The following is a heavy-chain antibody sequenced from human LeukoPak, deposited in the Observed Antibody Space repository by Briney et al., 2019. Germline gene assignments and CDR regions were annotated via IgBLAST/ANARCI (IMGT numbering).Heavy chain of an antibody. D-gene: IGHD2-2*01. Sequence: GGSLRLSCAASGFSFSSYAMSWVRQAPGKGLEWVTAISGSGGSTYYADSVKGRFTISRDNSKNTLYLQINSLRAEDTALYYCAKDFVVPAANFDYWGQGTLVTVSS. V-gene: IGHV3-23*01. CDR1: GFSFSSYA. J-gene: IGHJ4*02. CDR2: ISGSGGST. CDR3: AKDFVVPAANFDY.